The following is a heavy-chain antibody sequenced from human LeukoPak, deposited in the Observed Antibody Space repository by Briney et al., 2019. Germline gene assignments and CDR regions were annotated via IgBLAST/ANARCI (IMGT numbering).Heavy chain of an antibody. Sequence: SETLSLTCTVSGGSFSSGGYYWSWIRQPPGKGLEWIGYIYYTGTTTYNPSLKSRVTISVDTSKNQFSLNLSSVTAADTAVYYCARRGGLNRGYWYFDLWGRGTLVTVSS. CDR2: IYYTGTT. D-gene: IGHD3-16*01. V-gene: IGHV4-61*08. CDR1: GGSFSSGGYY. CDR3: ARRGGLNRGYWYFDL. J-gene: IGHJ2*01.